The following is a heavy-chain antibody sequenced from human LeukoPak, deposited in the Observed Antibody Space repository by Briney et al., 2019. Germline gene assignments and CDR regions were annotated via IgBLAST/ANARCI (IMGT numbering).Heavy chain of an antibody. D-gene: IGHD6-19*01. CDR1: GYSFTDHH. Sequence: ASVKVSCKASGYSFTDHHMHWVRQAPGQGLEWMGWINTKTGGTNYAQTFQGRVTLTRDTSISTVYMEMSSLGSDDTAVYYCARDRPGYSSYFDPWGQGTLVTVSS. V-gene: IGHV1-2*02. J-gene: IGHJ5*02. CDR2: INTKTGGT. CDR3: ARDRPGYSSYFDP.